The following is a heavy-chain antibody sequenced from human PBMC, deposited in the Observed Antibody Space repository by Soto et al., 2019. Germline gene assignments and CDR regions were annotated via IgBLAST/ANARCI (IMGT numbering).Heavy chain of an antibody. V-gene: IGHV1-69*13. Sequence: SVKVSCKASGYTFTRSGISWVRQAPGQGLEWMGGIIPIFGTANYAQKFQGRVTITADESMSTAYMELSSLRSEDTAVYYCARGGEDFWSGPTLYYYGMHVWGQGTTVTVSS. CDR1: GYTFTRSG. D-gene: IGHD3-3*01. CDR3: ARGGEDFWSGPTLYYYGMHV. CDR2: IIPIFGTA. J-gene: IGHJ6*02.